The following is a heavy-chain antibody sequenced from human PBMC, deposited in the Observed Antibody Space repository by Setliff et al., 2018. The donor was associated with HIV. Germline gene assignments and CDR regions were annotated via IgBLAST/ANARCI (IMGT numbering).Heavy chain of an antibody. V-gene: IGHV3-48*01. CDR3: ARDLSNSELYYYYYMDV. Sequence: GESLKISCAASGFTFSTYTMNWVRQAPGKGLEWVSYISSSSSTIYYADSVKGRFTISRDNAKNSLYLQMNSLRAEDTAVYYCARDLSNSELYYYYYMDVWGKGTTVTVSS. CDR2: ISSSSSTI. D-gene: IGHD4-4*01. CDR1: GFTFSTYT. J-gene: IGHJ6*03.